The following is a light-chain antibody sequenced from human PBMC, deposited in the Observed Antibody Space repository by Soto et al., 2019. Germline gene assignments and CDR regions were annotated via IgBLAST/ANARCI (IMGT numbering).Light chain of an antibody. CDR3: SSYGGSNNFVV. CDR1: SSDIGAYKY. J-gene: IGLJ2*01. V-gene: IGLV2-8*01. CDR2: EVD. Sequence: QSALTQPPSASGSAGQSVIISCTGTSSDIGAYKYVSWYQQHPGKAPKLMIYEVDKRPSGVPARFSGSKSGNTASLTVSGLQAEDEADYYCSSYGGSNNFVVFGGGTQLTVL.